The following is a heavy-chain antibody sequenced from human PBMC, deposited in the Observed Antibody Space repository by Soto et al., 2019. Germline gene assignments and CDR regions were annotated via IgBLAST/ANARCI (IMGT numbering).Heavy chain of an antibody. V-gene: IGHV3-30-3*01. CDR2: IPSDGSDQ. Sequence: QVQLVESGGGVVQPGRSLRLSCEASGFTFRDYAMHWVRQAPGKGLEWVAAIPSDGSDQHYADSVKGRFSISRDNSKNTLSLQMNSLRPEDAALYYCARAVAGQVRSAWTWPDYWGQGTLVTVSS. J-gene: IGHJ4*02. CDR1: GFTFRDYA. CDR3: ARAVAGQVRSAWTWPDY. D-gene: IGHD1-1*01.